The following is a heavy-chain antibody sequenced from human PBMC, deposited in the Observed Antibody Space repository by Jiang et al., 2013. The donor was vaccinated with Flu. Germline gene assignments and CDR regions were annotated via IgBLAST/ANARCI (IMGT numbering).Heavy chain of an antibody. Sequence: EVKKPGASVKVSCKASGYTFTSYDINWVRQATGQGLEWMGWMNPNSGNTGYAQKFQGRVTMTRNTSISTAYMELSSLRSEDTAVYYCARNDRQWLVWGTEYSYYFDYWGQGTLVTVSS. CDR3: ARNDRQWLVWGTEYSYYFDY. CDR1: GYTFTSYD. D-gene: IGHD6-19*01. J-gene: IGHJ4*02. CDR2: MNPNSGNT. V-gene: IGHV1-8*01.